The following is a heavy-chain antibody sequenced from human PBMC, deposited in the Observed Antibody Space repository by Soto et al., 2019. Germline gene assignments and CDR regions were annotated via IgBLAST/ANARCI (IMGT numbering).Heavy chain of an antibody. V-gene: IGHV4-39*01. CDR1: GDSISSNSDY. CDR2: IYSSGIT. J-gene: IGHJ4*02. CDR3: ARQIAATGTSGTFDY. D-gene: IGHD6-13*01. Sequence: SETLSLTCTASGDSISSNSDYWGWIRQPPGKGLEWIGSIYSSGITYHNPSLKSRIAINPDTSNNQFSLHLNSVTPEDTAVYYCARQIAATGTSGTFDYWGQGSLVTSPQ.